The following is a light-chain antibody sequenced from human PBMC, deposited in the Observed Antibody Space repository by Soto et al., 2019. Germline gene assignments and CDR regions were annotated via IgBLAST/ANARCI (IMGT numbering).Light chain of an antibody. CDR3: GADHGSGSNFVV. Sequence: QSVLTQPPSASASLGASVTLTCTLSSGYSNYKVDWYQQSPGKGPRFVMRVGTGGIVGSKGDGIPDRFSVLGSGLNRYLTIKNIQEEDESDYHCGADHGSGSNFVVFGGGTKLTVL. CDR1: SGYSNYK. V-gene: IGLV9-49*01. J-gene: IGLJ2*01. CDR2: VGTGGIVG.